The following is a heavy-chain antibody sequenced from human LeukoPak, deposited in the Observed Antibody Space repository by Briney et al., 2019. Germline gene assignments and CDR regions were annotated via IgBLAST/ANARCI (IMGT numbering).Heavy chain of an antibody. D-gene: IGHD2-21*02. CDR3: ARGGDWYYFDY. CDR2: IYYSGST. J-gene: IGHJ4*02. V-gene: IGHV4-39*07. Sequence: SETLSLTCTVSGGSISSSSYYWGWIRQPPGKGLEWIGSIYYSGSTYYNPSLKSRVTISVDTSKNQFSLKLSSVTAADTAVYYCARGGDWYYFDYWGQGTLVTVSS. CDR1: GGSISSSSYY.